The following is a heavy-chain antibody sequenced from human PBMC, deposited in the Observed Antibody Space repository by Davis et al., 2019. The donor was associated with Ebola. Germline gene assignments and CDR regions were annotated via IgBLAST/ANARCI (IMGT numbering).Heavy chain of an antibody. J-gene: IGHJ6*02. CDR3: ARGTRGGSCGDV. D-gene: IGHD2-15*01. CDR1: GFTFDDYA. CDR2: ISWNSGSI. V-gene: IGHV3-9*01. Sequence: SLKISCAASGFTFDDYAMHWVRQAPGKGLEWVSGISWNSGSIGYADSVKGRFTISRDNAKNSLYLQMNSLRAEDTAVYYCARGTRGGSCGDVWGQGTTVTVSS.